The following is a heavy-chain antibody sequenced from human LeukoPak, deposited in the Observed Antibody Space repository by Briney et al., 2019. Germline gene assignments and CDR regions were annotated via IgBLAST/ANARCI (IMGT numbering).Heavy chain of an antibody. V-gene: IGHV4-34*01. D-gene: IGHD2-2*02. CDR2: IDHSGST. J-gene: IGHJ5*02. Sequence: PSETLSLTCAVYGGSFSGYYWSWIRQPPGKGLEWIGEIDHSGSTNYNPSLKSRVTISVDTSKNQFSLKLSSVTAADTAVYYCARGVGDYCSSTSCYTRNWFDPWGQGTLVTVSS. CDR1: GGSFSGYY. CDR3: ARGVGDYCSSTSCYTRNWFDP.